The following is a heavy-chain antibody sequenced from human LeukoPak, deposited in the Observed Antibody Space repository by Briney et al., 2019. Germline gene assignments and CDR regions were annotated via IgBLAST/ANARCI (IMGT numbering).Heavy chain of an antibody. CDR1: GDSINNYY. CDR2: IYYTGNT. V-gene: IGHV4-59*01. J-gene: IGHJ6*03. Sequence: SETLSLTCTVSGDSINNYYWSWIRQPPGKGLEYIGYIYYTGNTNHNPSHTSLLTMSVDTSKNQFSLKLSSVTGADTAVYYCARVATGTTYDMDVWGKGTTV. CDR3: ARVATGTTYDMDV. D-gene: IGHD1-1*01.